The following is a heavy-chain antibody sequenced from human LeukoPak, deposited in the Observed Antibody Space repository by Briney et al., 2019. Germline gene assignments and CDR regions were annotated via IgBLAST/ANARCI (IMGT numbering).Heavy chain of an antibody. J-gene: IGHJ6*03. Sequence: GESLKISCKGSGYTFVNYWIGWVRQMPGKGLEWMGIIYPADSDTRYSPSFQDQVTISADKSISTAYLQWSSLKASDTAVYYCAREHYFYYLDAWGKGTTVTVSS. CDR3: AREHYFYYLDA. CDR2: IYPADSDT. V-gene: IGHV5-51*01. CDR1: GYTFVNYW.